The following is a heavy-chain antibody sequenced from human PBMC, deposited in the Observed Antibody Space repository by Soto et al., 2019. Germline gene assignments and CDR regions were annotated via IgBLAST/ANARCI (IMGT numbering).Heavy chain of an antibody. Sequence: SETLSLTCTVSGGSISSGGYYWSWIRQHPGKGLEWIGYIYYSGSTYYNPSLKSRVTISVDTSKNQFSLKLSSVTAADTAVYYCARVIQSGYSSGRAGFDYRAQRTPVTGSS. CDR3: ARVIQSGYSSGRAGFDY. CDR1: GGSISSGGYY. V-gene: IGHV4-31*03. D-gene: IGHD6-19*01. CDR2: IYYSGST. J-gene: IGHJ4*02.